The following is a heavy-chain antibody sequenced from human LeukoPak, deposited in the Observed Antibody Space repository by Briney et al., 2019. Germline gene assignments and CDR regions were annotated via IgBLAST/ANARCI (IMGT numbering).Heavy chain of an antibody. CDR3: ATSPYYFDANGCPITPYFEY. D-gene: IGHD3-22*01. J-gene: IGHJ4*02. Sequence: GSVKVSCKTCRYTFTAYYIHWVRQAPGQGLEWMGWINPNSGGTNYAQKFQGRVTMTRDTSINTAYMELTRLRSDDTAVFYCATSPYYFDANGCPITPYFEYWGQGTLVTVSS. V-gene: IGHV1-2*02. CDR1: RYTFTAYY. CDR2: INPNSGGT.